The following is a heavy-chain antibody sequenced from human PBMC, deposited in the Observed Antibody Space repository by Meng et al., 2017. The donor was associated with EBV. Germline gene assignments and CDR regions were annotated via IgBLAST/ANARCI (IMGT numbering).Heavy chain of an antibody. CDR2: LIPMSGAP. CDR1: GGTFRSDA. Sequence: QVQVQQSGAEVKKPGSWVKVSCRTSGGTFRSDAVSWVRQAPGQGLEWMGGLIPMSGAPHYAQKFQDRVTIIADESTSTHSMELNNLRFEDTAMYYCASESGRGFTPNYWGQGTLVTVSS. V-gene: IGHV1-69*01. J-gene: IGHJ4*02. D-gene: IGHD3-10*01. CDR3: ASESGRGFTPNY.